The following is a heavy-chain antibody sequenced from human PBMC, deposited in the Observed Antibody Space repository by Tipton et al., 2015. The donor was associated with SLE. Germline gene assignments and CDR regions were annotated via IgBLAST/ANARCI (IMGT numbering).Heavy chain of an antibody. CDR1: GFPFSSYG. J-gene: IGHJ4*02. D-gene: IGHD5-12*01. CDR3: AKGRRYSGYAYQDY. V-gene: IGHV3-30*02. CDR2: IRYDGSNK. Sequence: SLRLSCAASGFPFSSYGMHWVRQAPGKGLERVAFIRYDGSNKYYADSVKGRFTISRDNSKNTLYLQMNSLRAEDTAVYYCAKGRRYSGYAYQDYWGQGALVTVSS.